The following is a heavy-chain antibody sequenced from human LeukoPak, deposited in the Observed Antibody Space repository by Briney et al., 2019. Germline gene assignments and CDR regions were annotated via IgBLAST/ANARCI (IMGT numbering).Heavy chain of an antibody. Sequence: GGSLRLSCVASGFTFTDYYMSWIRQAPGKGLEWVSYISSTVITTYYADSVKGRFTISRDNAKNSLCLQMNSLRAEDTAVYYCVRSVYNWNDVDYWGQGTLVTVSS. CDR1: GFTFTDYY. D-gene: IGHD1-20*01. CDR2: ISSTVITT. CDR3: VRSVYNWNDVDY. V-gene: IGHV3-11*01. J-gene: IGHJ4*02.